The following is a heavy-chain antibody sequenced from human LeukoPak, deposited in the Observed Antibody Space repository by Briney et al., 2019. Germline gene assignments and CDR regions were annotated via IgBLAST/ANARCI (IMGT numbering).Heavy chain of an antibody. D-gene: IGHD6-19*01. V-gene: IGHV3-20*04. CDR2: INWNGGST. CDR1: GFTFDDYG. CDR3: ARAPYSSGWYEYYYYMDV. Sequence: GGSLRLSCAASGFTFDDYGMSWVRQAPGKGLEWVSGINWNGGSTGYADSVKGRFTISRDNAKNSLYLQMNSLRAEDTALYYCARAPYSSGWYEYYYYMDVWGKGTTVTVSS. J-gene: IGHJ6*03.